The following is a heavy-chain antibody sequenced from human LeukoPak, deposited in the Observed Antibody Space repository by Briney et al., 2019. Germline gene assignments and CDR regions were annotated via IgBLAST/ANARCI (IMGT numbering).Heavy chain of an antibody. CDR1: GYTFIYYY. Sequence: ASVKVSCKASGYTFIYYYTHWVRQAPGQDLEWMGWINPNSGGTNYAQKFQGRVTMTRDTSVSTVYMELSRLTSDDTAVYYCARDGLFASGVGATTGSDYWGQGTLVTVSP. V-gene: IGHV1-2*02. CDR3: ARDGLFASGVGATTGSDY. D-gene: IGHD1-26*01. CDR2: INPNSGGT. J-gene: IGHJ4*02.